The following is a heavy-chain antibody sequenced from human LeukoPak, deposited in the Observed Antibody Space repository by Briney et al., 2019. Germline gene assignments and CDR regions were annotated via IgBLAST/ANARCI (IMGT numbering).Heavy chain of an antibody. D-gene: IGHD5-18*01. Sequence: GGSLRLSCAASGFTFSTYAMTWVRQAPGKGLEWLSAISGDGVYIYYSESVKGRFTNSRDNSKSTLYLQMSILRAEDTAVYYCAKNRATGMAFYDYWGQGIQVTISS. V-gene: IGHV3-23*01. CDR2: ISGDGVYI. CDR1: GFTFSTYA. J-gene: IGHJ4*02. CDR3: AKNRATGMAFYDY.